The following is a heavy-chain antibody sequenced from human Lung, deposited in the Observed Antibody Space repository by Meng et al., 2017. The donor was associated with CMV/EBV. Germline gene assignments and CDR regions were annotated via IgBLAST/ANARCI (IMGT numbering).Heavy chain of an antibody. J-gene: IGHJ6*02. CDR1: GFTFSSYA. CDR2: ISYDGKTT. Sequence: GGSXRLXXAASGFTFSSYAMIWIRQAPGKGLEWVAVISYDGKTTYYVDSVKGRFTISRDNSKNTVFLQMDSLRPEDAAVYYCARDYSSIWSGYNSYGLDVWGQGXTVTVSS. CDR3: ARDYSSIWSGYNSYGLDV. D-gene: IGHD3-3*01. V-gene: IGHV3-30*03.